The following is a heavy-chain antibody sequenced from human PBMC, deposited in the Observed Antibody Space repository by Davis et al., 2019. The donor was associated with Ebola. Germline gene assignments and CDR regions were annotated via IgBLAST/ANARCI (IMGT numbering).Heavy chain of an antibody. V-gene: IGHV3-53*01. D-gene: IGHD2-15*01. Sequence: GESLKISCAASGFTVSSNYMSWVRQAPGKGLEWVSVIYSGGSTYYADSVKGRFTISRDNSKNTLYLQMNSLRAEDTAVYYCARTRYCSGGSCYYFDYWGQGTLVTVSS. CDR1: GFTVSSNY. CDR3: ARTRYCSGGSCYYFDY. J-gene: IGHJ4*02. CDR2: IYSGGST.